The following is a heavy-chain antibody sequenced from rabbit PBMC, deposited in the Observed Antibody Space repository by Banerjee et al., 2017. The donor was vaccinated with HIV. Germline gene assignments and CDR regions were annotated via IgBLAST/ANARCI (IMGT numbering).Heavy chain of an antibody. CDR2: VDAGSNTYT. V-gene: IGHV1S45*01. D-gene: IGHD7-1*01. CDR3: ARDDVGDGGTGTLNF. Sequence: QEQLEESGGDLVKPEGSLTLTCTASGLDFSSSYWICWVRQAPGKGLEWIGCVDAGSNTYTYYASWAKGRFTISKTSSTTVTLQMTSLTAADTATYFCARDDVGDGGTGTLNFWGQGTLVTVS. J-gene: IGHJ6*01. CDR1: GLDFSSSYW.